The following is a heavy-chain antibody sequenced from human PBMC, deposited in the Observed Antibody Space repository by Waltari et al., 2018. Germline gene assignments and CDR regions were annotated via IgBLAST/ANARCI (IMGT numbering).Heavy chain of an antibody. CDR1: GGSFSGYY. CDR2: INHSGST. D-gene: IGHD6-13*01. Sequence: QVQLQQWGAGLLKPSETLSLTCAVYGGSFSGYYWSWIRQPPGKWLEWIGEINHSGSTNYNPSLKSRVTRSVDTAKNQFSLKLSSVTAADTAVYYCARRSSRERRFDPWGQGTLVTVSS. V-gene: IGHV4-34*01. J-gene: IGHJ5*02. CDR3: ARRSSRERRFDP.